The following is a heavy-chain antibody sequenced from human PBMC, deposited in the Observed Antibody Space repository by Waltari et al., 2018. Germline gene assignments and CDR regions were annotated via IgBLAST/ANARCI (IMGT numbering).Heavy chain of an antibody. Sequence: EVQLVESGGGSVQPGGSLRLSCAASGFTFSSYSMNWVRQAPGKGLEWLSYIGSSSGSMDYADSVKGRFTISRDNAKNSLFLEMNSLRAADTAVYYCVRDHRWAFDIWGQGTMVTVSS. V-gene: IGHV3-48*01. J-gene: IGHJ3*02. D-gene: IGHD3-16*02. CDR3: VRDHRWAFDI. CDR1: GFTFSSYS. CDR2: IGSSSGSM.